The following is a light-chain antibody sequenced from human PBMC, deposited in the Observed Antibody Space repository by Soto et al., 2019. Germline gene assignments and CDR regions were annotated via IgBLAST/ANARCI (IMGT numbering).Light chain of an antibody. CDR1: SSDVGGYNY. CDR3: SSYSGTNYHYV. J-gene: IGLJ1*01. Sequence: QSALTQPPSASGSFGQSVTISCTGTSSDVGGYNYVSWYQQHPGKAPKLMIYEVSERPSGVPDRFSGSKSRNTASLTVSGLQADDEADYYCSSYSGTNYHYVFGTGTQLTVL. CDR2: EVS. V-gene: IGLV2-8*01.